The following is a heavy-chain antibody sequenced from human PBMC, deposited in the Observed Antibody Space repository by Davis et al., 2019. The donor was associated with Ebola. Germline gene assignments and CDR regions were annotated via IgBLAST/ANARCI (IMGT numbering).Heavy chain of an antibody. CDR1: GFTFSSYS. CDR3: ARVRAAGKGRGFDP. D-gene: IGHD6-13*01. Sequence: GESLKISCAASGFTFSSYSMNWVRQAPGKGLEWVSVIYSGGSTYYADSVKGRFTIPRHNSKNTLYLQMNSLTAEDTAVYYCARVRAAGKGRGFDPWGQGTLVTVSS. J-gene: IGHJ5*02. V-gene: IGHV3-53*04. CDR2: IYSGGST.